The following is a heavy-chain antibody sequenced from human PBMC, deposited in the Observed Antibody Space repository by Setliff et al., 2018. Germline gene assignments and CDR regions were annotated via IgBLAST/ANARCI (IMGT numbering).Heavy chain of an antibody. CDR3: VRDDADNYDAFDN. V-gene: IGHV3-7*01. J-gene: IGHJ3*02. D-gene: IGHD3-22*01. CDR1: GFTFSGYS. CDR2: IKQDGSTK. Sequence: GGSLRVSCEASGFTFSGYSMSWVRQAPGKGLEWVADIKQDGSTKYYLDSVKGRFTISRDNAKRSLYLQMNGLRADDTGVYYCVRDDADNYDAFDNWGQGTLVTVSS.